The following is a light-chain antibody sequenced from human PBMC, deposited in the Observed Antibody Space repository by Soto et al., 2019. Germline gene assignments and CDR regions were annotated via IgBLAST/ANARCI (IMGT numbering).Light chain of an antibody. CDR3: HQRQSWPRT. CDR2: LTS. V-gene: IGKV3-11*01. CDR1: QAVNTR. J-gene: IGKJ1*01. Sequence: EILWTQSSATLSSFPGGAVTLSCRASQAVNTRLAWYQHKPGQAPRLLIYLTSNRAAGIPARFSGSGSGTDFTLTISDVEPEDFAVYYCHQRQSWPRTFGQGTKVDI.